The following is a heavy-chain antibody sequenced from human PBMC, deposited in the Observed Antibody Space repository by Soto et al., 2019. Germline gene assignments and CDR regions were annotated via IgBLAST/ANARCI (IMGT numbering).Heavy chain of an antibody. Sequence: SETLSLTCAVYGGSFSGYYWSWIRQPPGKGLEWIGEINHSGSTNYNPSLKSRVTISVDTSKNQFSLKLSSVTAADTAVYYCARGRPYYDILTGYYNWFDPWGQGTLVTVSS. CDR3: ARGRPYYDILTGYYNWFDP. D-gene: IGHD3-9*01. J-gene: IGHJ5*02. CDR1: GGSFSGYY. V-gene: IGHV4-34*01. CDR2: INHSGST.